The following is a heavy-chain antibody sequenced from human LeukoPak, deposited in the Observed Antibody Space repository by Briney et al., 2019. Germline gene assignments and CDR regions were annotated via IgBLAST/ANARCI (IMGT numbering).Heavy chain of an antibody. CDR2: IYTSGST. D-gene: IGHD6-6*01. CDR1: GGSISSGSYY. CDR3: ARDKQLVGRRPYYYYYMDV. J-gene: IGHJ6*03. V-gene: IGHV4-61*02. Sequence: SETLSLTCTVSGGSISSGSYYWSWIRQPAGKGLEWIGRIYTSGSTNYNPSLKSRVTISVDTSKNQFSLKLSSVTAADTAVYYCARDKQLVGRRPYYYYYMDVWGKGTTVTVSS.